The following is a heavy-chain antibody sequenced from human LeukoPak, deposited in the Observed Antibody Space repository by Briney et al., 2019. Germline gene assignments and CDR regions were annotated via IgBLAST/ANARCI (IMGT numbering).Heavy chain of an antibody. CDR1: GGTFSSYA. D-gene: IGHD3-22*01. J-gene: IGHJ4*02. CDR2: IIPIFGTA. V-gene: IGHV1-69*13. CDR3: ARDGGYYDSSGYYY. Sequence: ASVKVSCKASGGTFSSYAISWVRQAPGQGLEWMGGIIPIFGTANYAQKFQGRVTITADESTSTAYMELSSLRSEDTAVYYCARDGGYYDSSGYYYWGQGTLVTVSS.